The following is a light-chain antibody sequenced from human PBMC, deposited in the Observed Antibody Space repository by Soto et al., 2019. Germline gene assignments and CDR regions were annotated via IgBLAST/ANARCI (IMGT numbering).Light chain of an antibody. Sequence: DIQMTQSPSSLSASVGDRVTITCQASQDISNYLNLYQQKPGKDPKLLIYDASNLETGVPSRFSGSGSGTDFTFTISSLQPEDIATYYCQQYDNLPTWTFGQGTKVEIK. CDR1: QDISNY. J-gene: IGKJ1*01. CDR3: QQYDNLPTWT. CDR2: DAS. V-gene: IGKV1-33*01.